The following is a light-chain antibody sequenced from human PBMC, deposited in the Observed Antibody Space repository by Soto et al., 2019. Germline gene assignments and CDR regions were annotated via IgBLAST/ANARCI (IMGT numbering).Light chain of an antibody. V-gene: IGLV4-69*01. Sequence: QPVPTQSSSASASLGASVKLTCTLSSGHSSYAIAWHQQQPEKGPRYLMKLNSDGSHSKGDGIPDRFSGSSSGAERYLTISSLQSEDEADYYCQTWGTGIVVFGGGTKVTVL. J-gene: IGLJ2*01. CDR1: SGHSSYA. CDR2: LNSDGSH. CDR3: QTWGTGIVV.